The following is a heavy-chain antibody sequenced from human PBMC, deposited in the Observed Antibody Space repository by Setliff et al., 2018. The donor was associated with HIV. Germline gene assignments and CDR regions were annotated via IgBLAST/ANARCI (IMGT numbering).Heavy chain of an antibody. CDR3: ARHGLRFLACFDY. V-gene: IGHV4-39*01. J-gene: IGHJ4*02. D-gene: IGHD3-3*01. CDR2: IFYSGTT. CDR1: GDSLSSSSYY. Sequence: PSETLSLTCTVSGDSLSSSSYYLGWIRQPPGKGLEWIGSIFYSGTTYYNPSLESRVTISVDTSKNQLSLKLSSATATDTAVYYCARHGLRFLACFDYWGQGALVTVSS.